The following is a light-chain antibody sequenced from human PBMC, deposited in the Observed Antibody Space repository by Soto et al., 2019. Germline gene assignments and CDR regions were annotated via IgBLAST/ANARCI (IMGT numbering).Light chain of an antibody. J-gene: IGKJ4*01. CDR1: QSISSN. CDR2: GAS. V-gene: IGKV3-15*01. Sequence: ETVMTTYPEALSVSAGERSTLSCMASQSISSNLAWYQQKPGQAPRLLIYGASTWATGIPARFTGSGSGTEFTLTISSLQSEDFAVYYCQQYNNWPLTFGGGGKVDI. CDR3: QQYNNWPLT.